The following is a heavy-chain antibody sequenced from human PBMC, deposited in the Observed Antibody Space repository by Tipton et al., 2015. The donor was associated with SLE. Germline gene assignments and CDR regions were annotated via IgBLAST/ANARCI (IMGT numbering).Heavy chain of an antibody. CDR2: IHYSGSA. V-gene: IGHV4-31*03. CDR1: GGSISSSNYF. CDR3: GRVTGGWLEEY. J-gene: IGHJ4*02. Sequence: TLSLTCTVSGGSISSSNYFWSWVRQLPGKGLEWISYIHYSGSAFYNPSLKSRVITSVDISKNQFSLKLNSVTAADTALYYCGRVTGGWLEEYWGQGTLVTVSS. D-gene: IGHD2-15*01.